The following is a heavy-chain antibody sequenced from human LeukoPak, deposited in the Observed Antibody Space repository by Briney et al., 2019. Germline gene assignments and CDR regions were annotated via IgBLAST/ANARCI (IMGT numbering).Heavy chain of an antibody. J-gene: IGHJ6*02. Sequence: SLRLSCAVSGFSLDDHAMHWVRQAPGKGLEWVSGISWNGGSLDYADSVKGRFIISRDNAKKSLYLQMNSLRVEDTAVYYCAKDTEFGEPYHGMDVWGQGTTVTVSS. CDR2: ISWNGGSL. V-gene: IGHV3-9*01. CDR1: GFSLDDHA. D-gene: IGHD3-10*01. CDR3: AKDTEFGEPYHGMDV.